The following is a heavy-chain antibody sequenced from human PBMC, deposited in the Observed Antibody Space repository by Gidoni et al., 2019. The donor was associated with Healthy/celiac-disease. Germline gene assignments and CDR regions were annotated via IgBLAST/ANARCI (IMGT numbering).Heavy chain of an antibody. CDR2: IIPFFGIA. CDR1: AGTFSSYA. V-gene: IGHV1-69*17. J-gene: IGHJ2*01. D-gene: IGHD4-17*01. CDR3: ARGATVTHDWCSDL. Sequence: QVQLVPSGAEVKNPGSSMKVSCPASAGTFSSYAISWGRQAPGQGLEWMGGIIPFFGIADYAQTSQGRVTMTEDKYTSTGYMELSSMRSEDTAVDSCARGATVTHDWCSDLWGRGTLVTVSS.